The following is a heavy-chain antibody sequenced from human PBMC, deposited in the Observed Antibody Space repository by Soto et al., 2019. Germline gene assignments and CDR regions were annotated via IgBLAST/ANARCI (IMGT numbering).Heavy chain of an antibody. V-gene: IGHV3-23*01. J-gene: IGHJ6*02. CDR1: GFAFSTHA. D-gene: IGHD3-10*01. Sequence: GGSLGLSCAASGFAFSTHAMNWVRQAPGKGLAWVSSITPSGDNTYYADSVKGRFTISRDNSKNTLSLQMNSLRVEDSAVYYCVTSMKVAVDAFRGVHTPVSYYYGMDVWGQGTTVTVSS. CDR3: VTSMKVAVDAFRGVHTPVSYYYGMDV. CDR2: ITPSGDNT.